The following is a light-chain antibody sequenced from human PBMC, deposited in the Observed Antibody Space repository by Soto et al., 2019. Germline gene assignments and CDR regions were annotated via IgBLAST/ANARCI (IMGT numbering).Light chain of an antibody. CDR3: QQYHKWPLT. J-gene: IGKJ1*01. V-gene: IGKV3-15*01. CDR1: QSVTSN. CDR2: TTS. Sequence: EIVMTQSPATLSVSPGERAILSCRASQSVTSNLAWYQQKPGQAPRLLIYTTSTRATGIPARFSGSGSQTEFTLTISSLQSEDFAVYYFQQYHKWPLTFGQGTTVEI.